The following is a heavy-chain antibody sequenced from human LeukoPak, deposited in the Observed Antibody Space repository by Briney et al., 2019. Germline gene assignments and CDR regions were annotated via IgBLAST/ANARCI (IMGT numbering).Heavy chain of an antibody. CDR2: ISASGGGT. Sequence: PGGSLRLSCAVSGFTFNIYAMSWVRQAPGKGLEWVSRISASGGGTFYAGSVEGRFIISRDNSKNTLSPQMNSLRAEDTAIYYCAKDKYHDSSGTFDYWGQGTLATVSS. J-gene: IGHJ4*02. D-gene: IGHD3-22*01. CDR1: GFTFNIYA. V-gene: IGHV3-23*01. CDR3: AKDKYHDSSGTFDY.